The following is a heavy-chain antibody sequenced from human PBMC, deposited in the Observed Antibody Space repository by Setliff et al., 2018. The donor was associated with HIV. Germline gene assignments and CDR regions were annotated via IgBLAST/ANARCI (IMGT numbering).Heavy chain of an antibody. CDR1: GGSISRSTYY. J-gene: IGHJ6*02. CDR2: ICHSGST. V-gene: IGHV4-39*07. D-gene: IGHD2-2*01. CDR3: ARDGVVPAAMDYYGLDV. Sequence: KPSETLSLTCTVSGGSISRSTYYWGWLRQPPGKGLEWIGSICHSGSTYNNPSLKSRVTISVDTSKNQFSLKLSSVTAADTAVYYCARDGVVPAAMDYYGLDVWGQGTTVTVSS.